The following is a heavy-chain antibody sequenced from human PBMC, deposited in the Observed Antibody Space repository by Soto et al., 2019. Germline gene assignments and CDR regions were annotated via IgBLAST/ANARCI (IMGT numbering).Heavy chain of an antibody. V-gene: IGHV4-4*07. J-gene: IGHJ4*02. CDR2: VYSSGTT. D-gene: IGHD3-10*01. CDR3: ARDIGSYAYGEGY. Sequence: SETLSLTCSVSGGSINSYWWSWIRQPAGKGLEWIGRVYSSGTTDYNPSLNSRATLSVGTSKNQFSLKLSSVTAADTAVYYCARDIGSYAYGEGYWGQGIQVTVSS. CDR1: GGSINSYW.